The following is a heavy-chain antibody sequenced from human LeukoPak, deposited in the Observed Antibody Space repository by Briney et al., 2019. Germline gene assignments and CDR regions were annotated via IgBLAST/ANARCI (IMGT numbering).Heavy chain of an antibody. Sequence: VASVKVSCKASGVTFSSYAISWLRQAPGQGLEWIGGIIPIFGTANYAQTFKGRVTITADESTSTPYMELSSLRSADTAVYSCSRAGRYRYSSSAVWVVPWGRGTLVTVFS. CDR2: IIPIFGTA. CDR3: SRAGRYRYSSSAVWVVP. CDR1: GVTFSSYA. J-gene: IGHJ5*02. D-gene: IGHD6-6*01. V-gene: IGHV1-69*13.